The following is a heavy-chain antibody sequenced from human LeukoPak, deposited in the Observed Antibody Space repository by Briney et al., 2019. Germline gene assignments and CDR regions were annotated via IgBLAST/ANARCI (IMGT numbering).Heavy chain of an antibody. CDR2: IWYDGSNR. Sequence: GRSLRLSCEASGFTFSGYGMHWVRQAPGKGLEWVAVIWYDGSNRYYADSVKGRFTISRDNSKNTLYLEMNSLRAEDTAVYYCARGLLMGALGYWGQGTLVTVSS. V-gene: IGHV3-33*01. J-gene: IGHJ4*02. CDR1: GFTFSGYG. D-gene: IGHD1-26*01. CDR3: ARGLLMGALGY.